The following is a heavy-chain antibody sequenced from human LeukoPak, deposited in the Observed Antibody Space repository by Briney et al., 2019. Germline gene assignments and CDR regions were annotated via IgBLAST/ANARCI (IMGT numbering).Heavy chain of an antibody. J-gene: IGHJ4*02. CDR2: ISGGGGGTT. D-gene: IGHD1-14*01. CDR3: ARGHPGKFDY. CDR1: GFTFSSYA. V-gene: IGHV3-23*01. Sequence: AGGSLRLSCVVSGFTFSSYAMSWVRQAPGKGLEWVSAISGGGGGTTYYADSVKGRFTISRDTSKNTLFLQMDSLRAEDTAVYYCARGHPGKFDYWGQGTLVTVSS.